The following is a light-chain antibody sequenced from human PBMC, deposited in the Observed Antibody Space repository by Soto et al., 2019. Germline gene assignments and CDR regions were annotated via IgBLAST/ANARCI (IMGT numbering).Light chain of an antibody. V-gene: IGKV3-20*01. Sequence: IILTQSPGTLSLSPGERATLSFRAIQIVSSSYLAWYQQKPGQAPRLLIYGASSRATGMPDRFSGSGSGTDFTLTISRLEPEDFAVYYCQQYGSSPSITFGQGTRLEI. CDR2: GAS. CDR1: QIVSSSY. CDR3: QQYGSSPSIT. J-gene: IGKJ5*01.